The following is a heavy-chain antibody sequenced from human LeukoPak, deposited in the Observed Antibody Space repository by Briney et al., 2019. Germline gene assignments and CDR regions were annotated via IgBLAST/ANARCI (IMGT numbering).Heavy chain of an antibody. Sequence: GGSLRLSCAASGFTVSSNYMSWVRQAPGKGLEWISVISSGGSTYYADSVVGRFTISRDNSKNTLYLQMDSMIAEDTAVYYCARDFGWCGELSNQGMDVWGQGTTVTVSS. CDR1: GFTVSSNY. CDR3: ARDFGWCGELSNQGMDV. V-gene: IGHV3-66*01. D-gene: IGHD3-10*01. J-gene: IGHJ6*02. CDR2: ISSGGST.